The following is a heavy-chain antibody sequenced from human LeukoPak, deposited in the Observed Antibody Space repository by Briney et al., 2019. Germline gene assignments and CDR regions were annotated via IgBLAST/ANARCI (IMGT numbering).Heavy chain of an antibody. CDR1: GGTFSSHA. D-gene: IGHD6-6*01. V-gene: IGHV1-69*13. Sequence: SVKVSCKASGGTFSSHAISWVRQAPGQGLEWMGGIIPIFGTANYAQKFQGRVTITADESTSTAYMELSSLRSENTAVYYCASSNPSIAARFPREPFDYWGQGTLVTVSS. J-gene: IGHJ4*02. CDR3: ASSNPSIAARFPREPFDY. CDR2: IIPIFGTA.